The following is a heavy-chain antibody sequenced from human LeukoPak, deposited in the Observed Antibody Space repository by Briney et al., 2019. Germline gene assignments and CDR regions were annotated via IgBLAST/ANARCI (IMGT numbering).Heavy chain of an antibody. V-gene: IGHV4-31*03. CDR1: GGSISSGGYY. D-gene: IGHD1-26*01. J-gene: IGHJ3*02. Sequence: SQTLSLTCTVSGGSISSGGYYWSWIRQHPGKGLEWIGYIYYSGSTYYNPSLKSRVTISVDTSKNQFSLKLSSVTAADTAVYYCARELRRSVGAFDIWGQGTMVTASS. CDR2: IYYSGST. CDR3: ARELRRSVGAFDI.